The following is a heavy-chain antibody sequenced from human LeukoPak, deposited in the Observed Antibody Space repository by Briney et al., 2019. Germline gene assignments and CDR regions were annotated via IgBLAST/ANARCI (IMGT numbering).Heavy chain of an antibody. CDR3: ASLLGRDYYYYGMDV. V-gene: IGHV4-34*01. D-gene: IGHD3-16*01. CDR2: INHSGST. Sequence: PSETLSLTCAVYGGSFSGYYWSWIRQPPGKGLEWMGEINHSGSTNYNPSLKSRVTISVDTSKNQFSLKLSSVTAADTAVYYCASLLGRDYYYYGMDVWGQGTTVTVSS. CDR1: GGSFSGYY. J-gene: IGHJ6*02.